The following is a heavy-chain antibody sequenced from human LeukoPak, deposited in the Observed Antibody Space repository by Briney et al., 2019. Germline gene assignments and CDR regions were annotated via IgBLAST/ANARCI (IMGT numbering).Heavy chain of an antibody. CDR1: GFTFSTYA. CDR3: AKDGRGGSYLGEIDY. CDR2: ISYDGSSK. V-gene: IGHV3-30*04. Sequence: GGSLRLSCAASGFTFSTYAMHWVRQAPGKGLEWVAVISYDGSSKYYADSVKGRFTISRDNSKNTLYLQMNSLRAEDTAVYYCAKDGRGGSYLGEIDYWGQGTLVTVSS. D-gene: IGHD1-26*01. J-gene: IGHJ4*02.